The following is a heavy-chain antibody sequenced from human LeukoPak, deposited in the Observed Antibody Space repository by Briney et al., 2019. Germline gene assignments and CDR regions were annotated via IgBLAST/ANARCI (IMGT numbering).Heavy chain of an antibody. J-gene: IGHJ3*01. Sequence: PGGSLRLSCAASTFSFRNFAMSWVRLAPGKGLEWVSGISDSGHRTDYADSVEGRFTISRDNSKNTLYLQMDSLRAEDTALYYCARETPRGWLNIGDAFDFWGQGTKVTVSS. CDR3: ARETPRGWLNIGDAFDF. CDR1: TFSFRNFA. V-gene: IGHV3-23*01. CDR2: ISDSGHRT. D-gene: IGHD6-19*01.